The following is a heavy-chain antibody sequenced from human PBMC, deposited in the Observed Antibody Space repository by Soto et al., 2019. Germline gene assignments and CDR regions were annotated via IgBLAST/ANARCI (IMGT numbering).Heavy chain of an antibody. V-gene: IGHV3-21*01. D-gene: IGHD2-21*02. Sequence: PRGSLRLSCAGSGFTFSRYSMHWVRQAPGKGLEWVSSIGTRSDIYYADSVKGRFTISRDNAKNSLSLQMNSLRAEDTGVYYCAREETAWPLAYGLDVWGQGTTVTVSS. CDR2: IGTRSDI. CDR3: AREETAWPLAYGLDV. J-gene: IGHJ6*02. CDR1: GFTFSRYS.